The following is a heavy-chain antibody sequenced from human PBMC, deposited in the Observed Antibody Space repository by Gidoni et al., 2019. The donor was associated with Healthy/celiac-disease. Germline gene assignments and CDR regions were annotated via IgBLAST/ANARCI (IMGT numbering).Heavy chain of an antibody. CDR1: GFTFRSYW. D-gene: IGHD6-13*01. Sequence: EVQLVESGGGLVQPGGSLRLSCAASGFTFRSYWMSWVRQAPGKGLEWVANIKQDGSEKYYVDSVKGRFTISRDNAKNSLYLQMNSLRAEDTAVYYCARGIAAAGKVADYYYGMDVWGQGTTVTVSS. V-gene: IGHV3-7*03. CDR2: IKQDGSEK. J-gene: IGHJ6*02. CDR3: ARGIAAAGKVADYYYGMDV.